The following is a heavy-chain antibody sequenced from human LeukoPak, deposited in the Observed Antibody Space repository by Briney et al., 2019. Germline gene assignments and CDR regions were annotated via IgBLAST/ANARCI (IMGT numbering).Heavy chain of an antibody. CDR2: INHSGST. V-gene: IGHV4-34*01. D-gene: IGHD2-15*01. J-gene: IGHJ4*02. Sequence: PSETLSLTCAVYGGSFSGYYWSWIRQPPGKGLEWIGEINHSGSTNYNPSLKSRVTISVGTSKNQFSLKLSSVTAADTAVYYCARGPRTLGYCSGGSCYSSNRVYFDYWGQGTLVTVSS. CDR1: GGSFSGYY. CDR3: ARGPRTLGYCSGGSCYSSNRVYFDY.